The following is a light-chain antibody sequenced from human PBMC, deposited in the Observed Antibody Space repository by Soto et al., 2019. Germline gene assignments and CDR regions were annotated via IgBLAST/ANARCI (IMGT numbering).Light chain of an antibody. J-gene: IGKJ1*01. CDR2: GAS. V-gene: IGKV3-20*01. CDR3: QQYGSSRWT. Sequence: EIVLTQSPGTLSLYPGERATLSCSARQSVSSSYLAWYQQKPGQAPRLVIYGASSRTTGIPDRFSGSGSGTDFTLTISRLEPEDFVVYYCQQYGSSRWTFGQGTKVEIK. CDR1: QSVSSSY.